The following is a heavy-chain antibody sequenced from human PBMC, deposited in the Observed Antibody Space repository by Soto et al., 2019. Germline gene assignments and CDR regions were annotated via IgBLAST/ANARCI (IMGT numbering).Heavy chain of an antibody. D-gene: IGHD3-9*01. CDR2: ISGSGGST. V-gene: IGHV3-23*01. CDR3: AKDLPTSHFDWPQHYFDY. Sequence: PGGSLRLSCAASRFTFSSYAMSWVRQAPGKGLEWVSAISGSGGSTYYADSVKGRFTISRDNSKNTLYLQMNSLRAEDTAVYYCAKDLPTSHFDWPQHYFDYWGQGTLVTVSS. CDR1: RFTFSSYA. J-gene: IGHJ4*02.